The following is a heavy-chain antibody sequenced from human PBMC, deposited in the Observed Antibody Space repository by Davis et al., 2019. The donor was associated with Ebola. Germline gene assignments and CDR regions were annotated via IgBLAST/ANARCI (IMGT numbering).Heavy chain of an antibody. CDR1: GYTLTEFS. J-gene: IGHJ4*02. CDR2: FDPEDGET. Sequence: SVTVSCKVSGYTLTEFSIHSHRQAPGKGLAWRGGFDPEDGETIYAQKFQGRVTMTEDTSTDTAYMELSSLRSEDTAVYYCATDLGGSSGYSRDFDYWGQGTLVTVSS. D-gene: IGHD3-22*01. CDR3: ATDLGGSSGYSRDFDY. V-gene: IGHV1-24*01.